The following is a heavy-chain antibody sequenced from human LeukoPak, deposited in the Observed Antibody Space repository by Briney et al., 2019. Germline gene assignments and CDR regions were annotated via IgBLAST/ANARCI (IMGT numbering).Heavy chain of an antibody. Sequence: GESLNISCKGYGYSFTSYWIGWVRQMPGKGLEWMGIISPSDSDTRYSPAFQGQVTISADKSISTANLQWSSLKASDTAMYYCARRIGSGWYDYWGQGTLVTVSS. CDR2: ISPSDSDT. D-gene: IGHD6-19*01. CDR3: ARRIGSGWYDY. J-gene: IGHJ4*02. V-gene: IGHV5-51*01. CDR1: GYSFTSYW.